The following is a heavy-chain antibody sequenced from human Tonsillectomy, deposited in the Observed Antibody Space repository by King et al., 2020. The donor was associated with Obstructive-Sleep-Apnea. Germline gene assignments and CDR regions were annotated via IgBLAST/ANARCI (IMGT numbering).Heavy chain of an antibody. D-gene: IGHD4-17*01. CDR3: TTDPGAYPDY. CDR1: GLTFANAW. V-gene: IGHV3-15*01. CDR2: IKSKGDGGTT. Sequence: VQLVESGGGLVKPGESLRLSCAASGLTFANAWMSWVRQTSGKGLEWVGRIKSKGDGGTTDYAAPVTGRFTSSRDDLRNTLYLQMNSRMIEDSAVYYCTTDPGAYPDYGGQGTRVTVPS. J-gene: IGHJ4*02.